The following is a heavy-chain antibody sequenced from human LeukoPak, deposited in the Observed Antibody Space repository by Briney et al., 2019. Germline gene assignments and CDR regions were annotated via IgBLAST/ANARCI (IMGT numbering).Heavy chain of an antibody. CDR3: ARLLPYCSGGSCYSPHFDY. V-gene: IGHV5-51*01. Sequence: GESLKISCKGPGYSFTSYWIGWVRQMPGKGLEWMGIIYPGDSDTRYSPSFQGQVTISADKSISTAYLQWSSLKASDTAMYYCARLLPYCSGGSCYSPHFDYWGQGTLVTVSS. CDR1: GYSFTSYW. D-gene: IGHD2-15*01. J-gene: IGHJ4*02. CDR2: IYPGDSDT.